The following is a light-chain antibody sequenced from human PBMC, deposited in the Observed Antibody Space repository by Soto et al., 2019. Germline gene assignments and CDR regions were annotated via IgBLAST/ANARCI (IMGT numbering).Light chain of an antibody. Sequence: DIQMTQSPSTLSASVGDRVTITCRASQSISSWLAWYQQKPGKAPKLLIYDANTLESGVPSTFSGSEFGTDFTLTIRSLQPEDFATSYCQQLDSFPSTFGQGTKVDIK. J-gene: IGKJ1*01. V-gene: IGKV1-5*01. CDR1: QSISSW. CDR2: DAN. CDR3: QQLDSFPST.